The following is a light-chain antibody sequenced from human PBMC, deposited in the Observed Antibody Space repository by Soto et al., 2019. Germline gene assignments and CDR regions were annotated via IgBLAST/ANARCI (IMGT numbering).Light chain of an antibody. J-gene: IGLJ2*01. V-gene: IGLV2-14*01. CDR3: SSYTSTIVV. CDR1: SSDAGGYNY. Sequence: QSALTQPASVSGSPGQSITISCSGISSDAGGYNYVSWCQQYPGKAPKLMIYDVTNRPSGVSNRFSGSKSGNTASLTISGLQAEDEAAYYCSSYTSTIVVFGGGTKLTVL. CDR2: DVT.